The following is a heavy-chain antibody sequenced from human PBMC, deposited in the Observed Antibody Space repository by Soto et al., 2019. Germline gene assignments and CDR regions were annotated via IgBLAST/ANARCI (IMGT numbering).Heavy chain of an antibody. D-gene: IGHD3-10*01. J-gene: IGHJ6*02. V-gene: IGHV3-33*01. CDR3: AREHFATGSYERDYYYYGMDV. CDR1: GFTFSSYG. CDR2: IWYDGSNK. Sequence: QVQLVESGGGVVQPGRSLRLSCAASGFTFSSYGMHWVRQAPGKGLEWVAVIWYDGSNKYYADSVKGRFTISRDNSKNTLYLQMNSLRAEDTAVYYCAREHFATGSYERDYYYYGMDVWGQGTTVTVSS.